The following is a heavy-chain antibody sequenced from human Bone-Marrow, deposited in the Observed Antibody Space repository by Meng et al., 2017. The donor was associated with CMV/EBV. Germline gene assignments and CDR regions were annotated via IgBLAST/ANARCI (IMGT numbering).Heavy chain of an antibody. V-gene: IGHV3-21*01. CDR1: GFTFSSYS. D-gene: IGHD6-19*01. J-gene: IGHJ5*02. CDR3: ARSQWLGQLGNWFDP. Sequence: GESLKISCAASGFTFSSYSMNWVRQAPGKGLEWVSSISSSSSYIYYADSVKGRFTNSRDNAKNSLYRQMNSLRAEDTAVYYCARSQWLGQLGNWFDPWGQGPLVTVSS. CDR2: ISSSSSYI.